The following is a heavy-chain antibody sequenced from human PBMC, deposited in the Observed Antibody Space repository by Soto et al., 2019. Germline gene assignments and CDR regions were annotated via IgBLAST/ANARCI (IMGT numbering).Heavy chain of an antibody. Sequence: ASVKVSCKASGYTFTDYYIHWVRQAPGQGLEWIGWINPDSGGTNCAQKFQGWVTMTRDTSISTVYMELRRLKSDDTAVYYCARTSAAGKYYYGMDVWGQGTTVTVSS. J-gene: IGHJ6*02. V-gene: IGHV1-2*04. CDR3: ARTSAAGKYYYGMDV. CDR1: GYTFTDYY. D-gene: IGHD6-13*01. CDR2: INPDSGGT.